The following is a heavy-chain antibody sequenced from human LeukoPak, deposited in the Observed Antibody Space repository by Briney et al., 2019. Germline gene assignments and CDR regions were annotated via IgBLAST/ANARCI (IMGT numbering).Heavy chain of an antibody. CDR3: AKDRSTGWYAGLDF. J-gene: IGHJ4*02. CDR1: GFTFSSYG. CDR2: ISYDGIYK. V-gene: IGHV3-30*18. Sequence: PGRSLRLSCAASGFTFSSYGMHWVRQAPGKGLEWVAYISYDGIYKNYTDSVKGRFTIARDNSKTTLYLQMISLRPEDSAVYFCAKDRSTGWYAGLDFWGQGTLVTVSS. D-gene: IGHD6-19*01.